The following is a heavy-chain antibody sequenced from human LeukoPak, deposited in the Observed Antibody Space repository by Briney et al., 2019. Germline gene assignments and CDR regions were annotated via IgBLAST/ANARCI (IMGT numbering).Heavy chain of an antibody. CDR1: GFTFSSYA. J-gene: IGHJ4*02. CDR3: ARGLRLMVAFGGVIVDS. D-gene: IGHD3-16*02. V-gene: IGHV3-23*01. Sequence: GGSLRLSCAASGFTFSSYAMSWVRQAPGKGLEWVSTITTRSGSTYYADSVKGRFTISRDNSKNTLYLQMNSLRAEDTAVYYCARGLRLMVAFGGVIVDSWGQGTLVTVSS. CDR2: ITTRSGST.